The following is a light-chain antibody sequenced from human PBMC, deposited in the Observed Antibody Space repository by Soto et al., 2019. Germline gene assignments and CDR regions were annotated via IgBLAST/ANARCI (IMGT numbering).Light chain of an antibody. V-gene: IGKV3D-15*01. Sequence: EVMMTQFPDTVSVTAGETVTLSCGASQSVRTNLAWYQQRPGQAPRLLIHYASTRAGDIPARFSGSGSGTNFTLAISSLQSEDFAVYYCQQYAYLSETFGQGTKVEIK. J-gene: IGKJ1*01. CDR1: QSVRTN. CDR3: QQYAYLSET. CDR2: YAS.